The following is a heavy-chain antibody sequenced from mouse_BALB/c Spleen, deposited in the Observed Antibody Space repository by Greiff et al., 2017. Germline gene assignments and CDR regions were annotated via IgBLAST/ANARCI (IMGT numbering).Heavy chain of an antibody. D-gene: IGHD1-1*01. J-gene: IGHJ4*01. V-gene: IGHV1-14*01. CDR1: GYTFTSYV. Sequence: EVKLMESGPELVKPGASVKMSCKASGYTFTSYVMHWVKQKPGQGLEWIGYINPYNDGTKYNEKFKGKATLTSDKSSSTAYMELSSLTSEDSAVYYCATRGDYYYGSTPYYYAMDYWGQGTSVTVSS. CDR2: INPYNDGT. CDR3: ATRGDYYYGSTPYYYAMDY.